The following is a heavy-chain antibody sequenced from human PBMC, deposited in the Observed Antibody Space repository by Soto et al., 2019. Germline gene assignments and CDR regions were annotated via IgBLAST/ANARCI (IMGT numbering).Heavy chain of an antibody. CDR2: IYYSGNT. V-gene: IGHV4-61*08. Sequence: SETLSLTCTVSGDSVTSGDYYWSWIRQPPGKGLEWIGYIYYSGNTNYSPSLKSRVAISLDTSHNQFSLKLSSVTAADTAVYFCVRDLNGSGDYWGQGTLVTVSS. J-gene: IGHJ4*02. CDR3: VRDLNGSGDY. CDR1: GDSVTSGDYY. D-gene: IGHD3-10*01.